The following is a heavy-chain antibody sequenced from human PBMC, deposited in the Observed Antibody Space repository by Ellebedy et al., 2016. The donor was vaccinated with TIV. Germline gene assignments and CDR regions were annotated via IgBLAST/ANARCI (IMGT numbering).Heavy chain of an antibody. CDR1: GFTFSSYS. Sequence: GESLKISXAASGFTFSSYSMNWVRQAPGKGLEWVSYISSSSSTIYYADSVKGRFTISRDNAKNSLYLQMNSLRAEDTAVYYCARDDGDYVLFSYYYYGMDVWGQGTTVTVSS. CDR2: ISSSSSTI. D-gene: IGHD4-17*01. CDR3: ARDDGDYVLFSYYYYGMDV. J-gene: IGHJ6*02. V-gene: IGHV3-48*04.